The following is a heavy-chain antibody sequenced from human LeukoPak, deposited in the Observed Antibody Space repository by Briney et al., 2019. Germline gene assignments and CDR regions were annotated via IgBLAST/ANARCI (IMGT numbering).Heavy chain of an antibody. V-gene: IGHV1-2*02. CDR3: ATTRVTTTRLDY. CDR2: INPNSGVT. J-gene: IGHJ4*02. CDR1: VGTFSSYA. D-gene: IGHD5-12*01. Sequence: ASVKVSCKASVGTFSSYAISWVRHAPGQGLEWMGWINPNSGVTNYAQKFQGRVTMTRDTSISTAYMELTSLRSDDTAVYYCATTRVTTTRLDYWGQGTLVTVSS.